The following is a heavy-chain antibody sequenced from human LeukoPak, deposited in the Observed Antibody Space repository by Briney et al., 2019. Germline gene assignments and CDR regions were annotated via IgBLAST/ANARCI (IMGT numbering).Heavy chain of an antibody. D-gene: IGHD6-13*01. CDR3: ARGLYSSSEGWFDP. Sequence: SETLSLTCTVSGGSISSSSYYWGWIRQPPGKGLEWIGSIYYSGSTYYNPSLKSRVTISVDTSKNQFSLKLSSVTAADTAVYYCARGLYSSSEGWFDPWGQGPLVTVSS. J-gene: IGHJ5*02. CDR1: GGSISSSSYY. V-gene: IGHV4-39*07. CDR2: IYYSGST.